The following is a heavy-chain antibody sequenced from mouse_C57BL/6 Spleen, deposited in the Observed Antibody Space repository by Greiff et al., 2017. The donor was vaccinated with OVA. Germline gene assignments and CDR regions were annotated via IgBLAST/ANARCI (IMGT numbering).Heavy chain of an antibody. CDR2: IWWDDDK. D-gene: IGHD1-1*01. CDR3: ARMDYYGSSYAWFAY. Sequence: QVTLKESGPGILQPSQTLSLTCSFSGFSLSTFGMGVGWIRQPSGKGLEWLAHIWWDDDKYYNPALKSRLTISKDTSKNQVFLKIANVDTADTATYYCARMDYYGSSYAWFAYWGQGTLVTVSA. CDR1: GFSLSTFGMG. J-gene: IGHJ3*01. V-gene: IGHV8-8*01.